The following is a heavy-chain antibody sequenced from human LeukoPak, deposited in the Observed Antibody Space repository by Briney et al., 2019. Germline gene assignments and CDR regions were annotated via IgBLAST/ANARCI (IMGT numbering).Heavy chain of an antibody. J-gene: IGHJ3*01. CDR1: GFTLSGHS. CDR3: ARTIYYYDSTSYFSDAFDV. D-gene: IGHD3-22*01. Sequence: PGGSLRLSFAATGFTLSGHSMNWVRQAPGEGLDWVSSISPTSAYIYYQDSVKGRFTISRDDAKNSLYLEMDSLRAEDTAVYYCARTIYYYDSTSYFSDAFDVWGQGTMVTVSS. CDR2: ISPTSAYI. V-gene: IGHV3-21*01.